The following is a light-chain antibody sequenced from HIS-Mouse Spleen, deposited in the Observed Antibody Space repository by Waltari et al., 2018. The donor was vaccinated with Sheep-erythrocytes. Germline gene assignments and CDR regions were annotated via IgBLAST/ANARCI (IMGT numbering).Light chain of an antibody. CDR2: DVS. Sequence: QSALTQPRSVSASPGQSVTISCTGTSSDVGGYNYVSWYQQHPGKAPKLMIYDVSKRPSAVPDRFSGSKSGNTASLTISGLQAEDEADYYCCSYAGSYNHVFATGTKVTVL. CDR1: SSDVGGYNY. CDR3: CSYAGSYNHV. V-gene: IGLV2-11*01. J-gene: IGLJ1*01.